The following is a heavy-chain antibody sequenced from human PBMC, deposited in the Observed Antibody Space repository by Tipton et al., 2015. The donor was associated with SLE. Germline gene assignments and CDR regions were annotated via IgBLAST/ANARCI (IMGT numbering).Heavy chain of an antibody. CDR3: ARAIVVVPGHYYMDV. CDR1: GNTFSNNA. Sequence: QVQLVQSGAEVKKPGSSVKVSCKASGNTFSNNAINWVRQAPGQGLEWMGGIIPILGIANYAQKFQGRVTITTDESTSTAYMELSSLRSDDTAVYYCARAIVVVPGHYYMDVWGKGTTVTISS. V-gene: IGHV1-69*01. J-gene: IGHJ6*03. D-gene: IGHD2-2*01. CDR2: IIPILGIA.